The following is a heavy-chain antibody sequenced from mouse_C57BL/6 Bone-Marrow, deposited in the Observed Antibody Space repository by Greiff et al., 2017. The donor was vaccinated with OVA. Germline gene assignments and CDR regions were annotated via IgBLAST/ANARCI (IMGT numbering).Heavy chain of an antibody. V-gene: IGHV5-4*01. D-gene: IGHD2-3*01. CDR1: GFTFSSYA. CDR2: ISDGGSYT. Sequence: EVQGVESGGGLVKPGGSLKLSCAASGFTFSSYAMSWVRQTPEKRLEWVATISDGGSYTYYPDNVKGRFTISRDNAKNNLYLQMSHLQSEDTAMYYCAREIYDGYLYAMDYWGQGTSVTVSS. J-gene: IGHJ4*01. CDR3: AREIYDGYLYAMDY.